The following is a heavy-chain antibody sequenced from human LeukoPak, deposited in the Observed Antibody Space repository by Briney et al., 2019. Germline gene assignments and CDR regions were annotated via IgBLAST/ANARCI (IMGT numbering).Heavy chain of an antibody. D-gene: IGHD6-13*01. V-gene: IGHV3-21*01. CDR1: GFTFRSYS. CDR2: ISSSSSHI. CDR3: ARDLMGIAYRGAFYY. J-gene: IGHJ4*02. Sequence: GGSLRLSCAASGFTFRSYSMNWVRQAPGKGLEWVSSISSSSSHIYYVDSVKGRFTISRDNAKNSLYLQMNSLRAEDTAVYYCARDLMGIAYRGAFYYWGQGTLVTVSS.